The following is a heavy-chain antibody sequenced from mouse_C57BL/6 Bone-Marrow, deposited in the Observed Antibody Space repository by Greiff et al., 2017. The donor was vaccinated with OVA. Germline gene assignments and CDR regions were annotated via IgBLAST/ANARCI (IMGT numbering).Heavy chain of an antibody. CDR2: INPNYGTT. CDR1: GYSFTDYN. J-gene: IGHJ3*01. D-gene: IGHD3-2*02. V-gene: IGHV1-39*01. Sequence: VQLKESGPELVKPGASVKISCKASGYSFTDYNMNWVKQSNGKSLEWIGVINPNYGTTSYNQKFKGKATLTVDQSSSTAYMQLNSLTSEYSAVYYCARGTAQASAWFAYWGQGTLVTVSA. CDR3: ARGTAQASAWFAY.